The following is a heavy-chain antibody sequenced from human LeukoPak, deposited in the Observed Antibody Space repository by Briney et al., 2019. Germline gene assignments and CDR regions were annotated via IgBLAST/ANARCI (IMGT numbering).Heavy chain of an antibody. Sequence: ASVKVSCKASGYTFTGYYTHWVRQAPGQGLEWMGWINPNSGGTNYAQKFQGRVTMTRDTSISTAYMELSRLRSDDTAVYYCAGGPVGGSGSLFDYWGQGTLVTVSS. V-gene: IGHV1-2*02. CDR1: GYTFTGYY. CDR3: AGGPVGGSGSLFDY. D-gene: IGHD3-10*01. CDR2: INPNSGGT. J-gene: IGHJ4*02.